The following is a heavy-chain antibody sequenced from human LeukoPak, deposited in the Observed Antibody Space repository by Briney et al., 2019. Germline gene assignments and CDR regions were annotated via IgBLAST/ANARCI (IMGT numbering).Heavy chain of an antibody. CDR1: GFTVSSNY. D-gene: IGHD1-14*01. CDR2: IYSGGST. V-gene: IGHV3-53*01. CDR3: AREVSG. J-gene: IGHJ6*04. Sequence: GGSLRLSCAASGFTVSSNYMSWVRQAPGKGLQWVSLIYSGGSTYYADSVKGRFTISRDNSKNTLYLQMNSLRVEDTAVYNCAREVSGWGKGTTVTVSS.